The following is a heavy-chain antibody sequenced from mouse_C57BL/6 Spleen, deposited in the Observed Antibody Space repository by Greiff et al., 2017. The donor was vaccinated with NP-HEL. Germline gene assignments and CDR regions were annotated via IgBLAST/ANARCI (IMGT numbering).Heavy chain of an antibody. J-gene: IGHJ4*01. CDR2: IHPNSGST. V-gene: IGHV1-64*01. D-gene: IGHD2-2*01. Sequence: VKLQQPGAELVKPGASVKLSCKASGYTFTSYWMHWVKQRPGQGLEWIGMIHPNSGSTNYNEKFKSKATLTVDKSSSTAYMQLSSLTSEDSAVYYCARYGYLYYYAMDYWGQGTSVTVSS. CDR1: GYTFTSYW. CDR3: ARYGYLYYYAMDY.